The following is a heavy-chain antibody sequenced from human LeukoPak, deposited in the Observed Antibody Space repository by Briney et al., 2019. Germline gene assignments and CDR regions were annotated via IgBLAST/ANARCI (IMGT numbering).Heavy chain of an antibody. J-gene: IGHJ4*02. V-gene: IGHV3-48*02. D-gene: IGHD1-26*01. CDR1: GFTFSRYN. CDR3: ARMTHSGSYYFDY. CDR2: ISSSSSTI. Sequence: EGSLRLSCVASGFTFSRYNMNWVRQAPGKGLEWVSYISSSSSTIYYADSVKGRFTISRDNAKTSLYLQMNSLRDEDTAVYYCARMTHSGSYYFDYWGQGTLVTVSS.